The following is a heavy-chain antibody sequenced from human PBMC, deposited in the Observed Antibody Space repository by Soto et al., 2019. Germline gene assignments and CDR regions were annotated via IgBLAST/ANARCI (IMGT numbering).Heavy chain of an antibody. CDR1: GYTFTSYD. V-gene: IGHV1-8*01. CDR2: MNPNSGNT. CDR3: ARGSTYYYDSSGYYYFDY. D-gene: IGHD3-22*01. Sequence: ASVKVSCKASGYTFTSYDINWVRQATGQGLEWMGWMNPNSGNTGYAQKFQGRVTMTRNTSISTAYMELSSLRSEDTAVYYCARGSTYYYDSSGYYYFDYWGQGTLVTVSS. J-gene: IGHJ4*02.